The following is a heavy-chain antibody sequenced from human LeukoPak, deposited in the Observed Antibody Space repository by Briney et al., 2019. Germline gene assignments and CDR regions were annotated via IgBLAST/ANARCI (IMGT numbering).Heavy chain of an antibody. CDR3: ARGESGSGYYYMDV. CDR1: GGSISSSSYY. D-gene: IGHD3-10*01. J-gene: IGHJ6*03. Sequence: SETLSLTCTVSGGSISSSSYYWGWIRQPPGKGLEWIGSIYYSGSTYYNPSLKSRVTISVDTSKNQFSLKLSSVTAADTAVYYCARGESGSGYYYMDVWGKGTTVTVSS. CDR2: IYYSGST. V-gene: IGHV4-39*07.